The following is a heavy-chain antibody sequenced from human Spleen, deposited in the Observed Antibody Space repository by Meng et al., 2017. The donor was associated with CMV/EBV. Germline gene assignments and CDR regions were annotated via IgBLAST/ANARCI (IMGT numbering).Heavy chain of an antibody. J-gene: IGHJ4*02. Sequence: ASVKVSCKASGYTFTSYHIHWVRQAPGQGLEWMGIINPNSGRVTCTERFQGRVTMTRDMSTSTVYMEMSSLRSEDTAVYYCAREGGVTTVPSKNQFDYWGQGALVTVSS. CDR3: AREGGVTTVPSKNQFDY. V-gene: IGHV1-46*01. D-gene: IGHD4-11*01. CDR2: INPNSGRV. CDR1: GYTFTSYH.